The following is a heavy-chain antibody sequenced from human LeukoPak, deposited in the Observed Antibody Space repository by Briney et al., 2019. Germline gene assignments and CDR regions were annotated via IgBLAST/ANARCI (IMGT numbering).Heavy chain of an antibody. CDR1: GGSISSGSYY. D-gene: IGHD6-13*01. CDR3: ARAPGSSWYDYYYYYMDV. Sequence: PSETLCLTCTVSGGSISSGSYYWSWIRQPAGKGLEWIGRIYTSGSTNYNPSLKSRVTISVDTSKNQFSLKLSSVTAADTAVYYCARAPGSSWYDYYYYYMDVWGEGTTVTISS. CDR2: IYTSGST. J-gene: IGHJ6*03. V-gene: IGHV4-61*02.